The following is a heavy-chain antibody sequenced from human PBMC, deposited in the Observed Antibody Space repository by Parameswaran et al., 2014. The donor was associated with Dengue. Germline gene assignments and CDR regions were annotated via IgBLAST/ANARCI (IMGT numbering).Heavy chain of an antibody. J-gene: IGHJ4*02. Sequence: VRQMPGKGLEWMGRIDPSDSYTNYSPSFQGHVTISADKSISTAYLQWSSLKASDTAMYYCARAGRSSSWYYSWYWGQGNPGHRLL. D-gene: IGHD6-13*01. CDR3: ARAGRSSSWYYSWY. V-gene: IGHV5-10-1*01. CDR2: IDPSDSYT.